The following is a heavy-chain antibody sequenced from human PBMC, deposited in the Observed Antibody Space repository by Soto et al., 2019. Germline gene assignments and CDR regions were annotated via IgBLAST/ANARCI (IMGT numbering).Heavy chain of an antibody. D-gene: IGHD1-1*01. CDR2: IKQDGSEK. CDR3: ARSTLGGFDY. J-gene: IGHJ4*02. Sequence: GSLRLSCAASGFTFSSHWMSWVRQAPGKGLEWVANIKQDGSEKYYVDSVKGRFTISRDNAKNSLYLQMNSLRAEDTAVYFCARSTLGGFDYWGQGTLVTVSS. CDR1: GFTFSSHW. V-gene: IGHV3-7*01.